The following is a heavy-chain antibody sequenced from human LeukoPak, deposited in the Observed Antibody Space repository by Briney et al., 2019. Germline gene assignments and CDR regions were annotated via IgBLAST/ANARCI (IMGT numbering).Heavy chain of an antibody. Sequence: GGSLRLSCAASGLTFDDYGLSWVRQAPGKGLEWVSGINWNGGSTGYADSVKGRFTISRDNAKNSLYLQMNSLRAEDTALYYCARVPIAAAGYYYYYMDVWGKGTTVTVSS. V-gene: IGHV3-20*04. D-gene: IGHD6-13*01. CDR2: INWNGGST. CDR1: GLTFDDYG. CDR3: ARVPIAAAGYYYYYMDV. J-gene: IGHJ6*03.